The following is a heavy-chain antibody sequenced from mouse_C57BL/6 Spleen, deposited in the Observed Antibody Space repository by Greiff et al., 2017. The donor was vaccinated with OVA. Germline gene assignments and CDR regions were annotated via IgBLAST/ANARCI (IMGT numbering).Heavy chain of an antibody. Sequence: EVKLQESGEGLVKPGGSLKLSCAASGFTFSSYAMSWVRQTPEKRLEWVAYISSGGDYLYYADTVKGRVTISSDNARNTLYLQMSSLKSEDTAMYYCTKCSSGAWFAYWGQGTLVTVSA. V-gene: IGHV5-9-1*02. CDR1: GFTFSSYA. CDR3: TKCSSGAWFAY. J-gene: IGHJ3*01. D-gene: IGHD6-1*01. CDR2: ISSGGDYL.